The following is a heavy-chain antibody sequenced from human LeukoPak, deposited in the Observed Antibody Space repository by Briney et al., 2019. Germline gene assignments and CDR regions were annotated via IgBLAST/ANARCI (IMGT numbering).Heavy chain of an antibody. D-gene: IGHD1-26*01. CDR2: ISGSGGST. CDR1: GFTFNNYA. V-gene: IGHV3-23*01. Sequence: GGSLRLSCAASGFTFNNYAMSWVRQAPGKGLEWVSAISGSGGSTYYADSVKGRFTISRDNSKNTLYLQMNSLRAEDTAVYYCAKDGDGGSYYVLFDYWGQGALVTVSS. CDR3: AKDGDGGSYYVLFDY. J-gene: IGHJ4*02.